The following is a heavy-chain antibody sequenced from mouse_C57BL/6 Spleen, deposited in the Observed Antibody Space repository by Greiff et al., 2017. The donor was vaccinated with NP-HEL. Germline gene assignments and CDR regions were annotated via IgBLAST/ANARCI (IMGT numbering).Heavy chain of an antibody. Sequence: VQLQQSGAELVRPGASVKLSCKASGYTFTDYYINWVKQRPGQGLEWIARIYPGSGNTYYNEKFKGKATLTAEKSSSTAYMQLSSLTSEDSAVYFCARWNYGNYWYFDVWGTGTTVTVSS. CDR1: GYTFTDYY. J-gene: IGHJ1*03. CDR3: ARWNYGNYWYFDV. CDR2: IYPGSGNT. D-gene: IGHD2-1*01. V-gene: IGHV1-76*01.